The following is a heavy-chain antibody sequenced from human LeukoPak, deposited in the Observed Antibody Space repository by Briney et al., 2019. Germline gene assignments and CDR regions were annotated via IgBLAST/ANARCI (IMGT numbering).Heavy chain of an antibody. Sequence: GGYLRLSCAASGFTFNSFSMSWVRQAPGKGLEWLSYIISTSSTIFYADSVKGRFTTSRDNAKNSLYLQMNSLRAEDTAVYYCARGAWSSMAAPLDYWGQGTLVTVSS. CDR2: IISTSSTI. CDR3: ARGAWSSMAAPLDY. CDR1: GFTFNSFS. J-gene: IGHJ4*02. V-gene: IGHV3-48*04. D-gene: IGHD6-6*01.